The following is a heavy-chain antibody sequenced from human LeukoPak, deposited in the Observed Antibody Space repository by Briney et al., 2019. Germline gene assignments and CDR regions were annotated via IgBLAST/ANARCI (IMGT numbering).Heavy chain of an antibody. V-gene: IGHV4-61*01. D-gene: IGHD3-16*02. CDR2: IYYSGST. CDR3: ARVRVWGSYRYLDY. Sequence: SETLSLTCAVSGYSISSGYYWGWIRQPPGKGLEWIGYIYYSGSTNYNPSLKSRVTISVDTSKNQFSLKLSSVTAADTAVYYCARVRVWGSYRYLDYWGQGTLVTVSS. CDR1: GYSISSGYY. J-gene: IGHJ4*02.